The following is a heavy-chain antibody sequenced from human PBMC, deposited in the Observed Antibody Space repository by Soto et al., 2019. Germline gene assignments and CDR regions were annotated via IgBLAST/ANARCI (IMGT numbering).Heavy chain of an antibody. D-gene: IGHD2-15*01. V-gene: IGHV5-10-1*01. CDR1: GYSFTIYC. J-gene: IGHJ6*02. CDR3: ARLSKVVVAVYGMDV. CDR2: IDPSDSYT. Sequence: GESLKISCNGSGYSFTIYCISWVLQMPGKGLDWMGRIDPSDSYTNYSPSFQGHVTISADKSISTAYLQWSSLKASDTAMYYCARLSKVVVAVYGMDVWGQGTTVTVSS.